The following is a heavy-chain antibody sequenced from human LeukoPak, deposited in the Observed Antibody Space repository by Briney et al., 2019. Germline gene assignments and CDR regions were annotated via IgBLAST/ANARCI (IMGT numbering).Heavy chain of an antibody. CDR2: IYHSGST. CDR1: GGSISSGGYS. J-gene: IGHJ3*02. V-gene: IGHV4-30-2*01. Sequence: SETLSLTCAVSGGSISSGGYSWSWIRQPPGKGLEWIGYIYHSGSTYYNPSLKSRVTISVDRSKNQFSLKLSSVTAADTAVYYCARSRRELRAAFDIWGQGTMVTVPS. D-gene: IGHD1-7*01. CDR3: ARSRRELRAAFDI.